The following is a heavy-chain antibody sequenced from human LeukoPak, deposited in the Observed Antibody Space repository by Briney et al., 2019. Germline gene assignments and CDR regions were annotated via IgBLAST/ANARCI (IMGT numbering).Heavy chain of an antibody. CDR1: GGTFSSYA. CDR2: IIPIFGTA. CDR3: ARDISCSGGSCYRGYNWFDP. D-gene: IGHD2-15*01. V-gene: IGHV1-69*05. Sequence: SVKVSCKASGGTFSSYAISWVRQAPGQGLGWMGRIIPIFGTANYAQKFQGRVTITTDESTSTAYMELSSLRSEDTAVYYCARDISCSGGSCYRGYNWFDPWGQGTLLTVSS. J-gene: IGHJ5*02.